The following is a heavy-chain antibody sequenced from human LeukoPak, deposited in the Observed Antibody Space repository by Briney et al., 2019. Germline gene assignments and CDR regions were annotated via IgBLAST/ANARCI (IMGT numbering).Heavy chain of an antibody. D-gene: IGHD3-10*01. V-gene: IGHV1-2*02. J-gene: IGHJ5*02. CDR1: GYTFTGYY. Sequence: ASVKLSCKASGYTFTGYYMHWVRQAPGQGLEWMGWINPNSGGTNYAQKFQGRFTMTRDTSISTAYMELSRLRSDDTAVYYCARGENPTYYYGSGRLNWFDPWGQGTLVTVSS. CDR3: ARGENPTYYYGSGRLNWFDP. CDR2: INPNSGGT.